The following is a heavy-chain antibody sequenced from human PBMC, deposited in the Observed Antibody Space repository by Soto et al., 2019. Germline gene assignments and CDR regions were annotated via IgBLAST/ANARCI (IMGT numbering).Heavy chain of an antibody. Sequence: GGSLRLSCSASGFTFGSYAMHWVRQAPGKGLEYVSAISSNGGSTYYADSVKGRFTISRDNSKNTLYLQMSSLRAEDTAVYYCAKRYFDWLFPYYYYGMDVWGQGTTVTVSS. D-gene: IGHD3-9*01. CDR3: AKRYFDWLFPYYYYGMDV. CDR1: GFTFGSYA. CDR2: ISSNGGST. J-gene: IGHJ6*02. V-gene: IGHV3-64D*06.